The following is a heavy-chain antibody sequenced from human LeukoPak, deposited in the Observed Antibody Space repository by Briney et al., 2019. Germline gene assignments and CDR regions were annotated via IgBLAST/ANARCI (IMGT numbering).Heavy chain of an antibody. CDR1: GFTFSSYG. V-gene: IGHV3-30*18. Sequence: AGGSLRLSCAASGFTFSSYGMHWVRQAPGKGLEWVAVISYDGSNKYYADSVKGRFTISRDNSKNTLYLQMNSLRAEDTAVYYCAKEEYIAAAGQAPFDYWGQGTLVTVSS. CDR2: ISYDGSNK. D-gene: IGHD6-13*01. J-gene: IGHJ4*02. CDR3: AKEEYIAAAGQAPFDY.